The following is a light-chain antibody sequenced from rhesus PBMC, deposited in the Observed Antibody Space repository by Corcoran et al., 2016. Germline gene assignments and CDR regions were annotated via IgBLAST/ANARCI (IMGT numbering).Light chain of an antibody. CDR3: LQDYTTPIT. CDR1: QGINKA. J-gene: IGKJ4*01. V-gene: IGKV1-94*01. CDR2: AAS. Sequence: DIQMTQSPSSPSASVGDRVTVPCRASQGINKALSWYQQKPGKAPTLLIYAASSLQTGVSSRFRGSGSGTDYTLTISSLQPEDVATYYCLQDYTTPITFGGRAKVESK.